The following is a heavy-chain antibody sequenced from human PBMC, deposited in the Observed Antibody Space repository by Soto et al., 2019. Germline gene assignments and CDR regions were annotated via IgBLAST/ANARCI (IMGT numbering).Heavy chain of an antibody. CDR1: GYTFTSYD. Sequence: ASVKVSFKASGYTFTSYDINWVRQATGQGLEWMGWMNPNSGNTGYAQKFQGRVTMTRSTSISTAYMELSSLRSEDTAVYYCARLGYYDSSGYYGSYFDYWGQGTLVTVSS. CDR2: MNPNSGNT. D-gene: IGHD3-22*01. V-gene: IGHV1-8*01. J-gene: IGHJ4*02. CDR3: ARLGYYDSSGYYGSYFDY.